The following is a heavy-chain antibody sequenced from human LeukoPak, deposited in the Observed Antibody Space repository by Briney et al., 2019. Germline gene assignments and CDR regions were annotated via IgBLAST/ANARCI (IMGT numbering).Heavy chain of an antibody. CDR3: ARDRHYDFWSPSYMDV. V-gene: IGHV4-59*11. CDR2: IYYSGST. CDR1: GGSISGHY. Sequence: SETLSLTCTVSGGSISGHYWSWIRQPPGKELEWIGYIYYSGSTNYNPSLKSRVTISVDTSKNQFSLKLSSVTAADTAVYYCARDRHYDFWSPSYMDVWGKGTTVTVSS. J-gene: IGHJ6*03. D-gene: IGHD3-3*01.